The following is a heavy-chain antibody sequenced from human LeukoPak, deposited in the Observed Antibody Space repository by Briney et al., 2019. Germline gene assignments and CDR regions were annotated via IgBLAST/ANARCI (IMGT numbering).Heavy chain of an antibody. CDR3: ARGGHCSTTSCSNYDGMDV. CDR1: GFTFSSYA. D-gene: IGHD2-2*01. V-gene: IGHV3-30-3*01. CDR2: ISYDGSNK. J-gene: IGHJ6*02. Sequence: GGSLRLSCAASGFTFSSYAMHWVRQAPGKGLEWVAVISYDGSNKYYADSVKGRFTISRDNSKNTLYLQMNSLRAEDTAVYFCARGGHCSTTSCSNYDGMDVWGQGTTLTVSS.